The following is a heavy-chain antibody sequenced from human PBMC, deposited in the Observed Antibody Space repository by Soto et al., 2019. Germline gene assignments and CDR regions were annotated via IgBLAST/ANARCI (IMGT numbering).Heavy chain of an antibody. D-gene: IGHD6-13*01. CDR2: IYYSGST. J-gene: IGHJ4*02. CDR1: GGSISSYY. Sequence: PSETLSLTCTVSGGSISSYYWSWIRQPPGKGLVWIGYIYYSGSTNYNPSLKSRVTISVDTSKNQFSLKLSSVTAADTAVYYCARDLRDAAAATWGFDYWGQGTLVTVSS. V-gene: IGHV4-59*01. CDR3: ARDLRDAAAATWGFDY.